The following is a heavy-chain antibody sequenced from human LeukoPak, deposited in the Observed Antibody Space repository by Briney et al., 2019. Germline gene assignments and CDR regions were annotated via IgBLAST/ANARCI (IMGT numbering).Heavy chain of an antibody. V-gene: IGHV1-58*01. CDR1: GFTFTSSA. D-gene: IGHD3-22*01. CDR3: AADHLHYDSSGSKEN. Sequence: SVKVPCKASGFTFTSSAVQWVRQARGQRLEWIGWIVVGSGNTNYAQKFQERVTITRDMSTSTAYMELSSLRSEDTAVYYCAADHLHYDSSGSKENWGQGTLVTVSS. CDR2: IVVGSGNT. J-gene: IGHJ4*02.